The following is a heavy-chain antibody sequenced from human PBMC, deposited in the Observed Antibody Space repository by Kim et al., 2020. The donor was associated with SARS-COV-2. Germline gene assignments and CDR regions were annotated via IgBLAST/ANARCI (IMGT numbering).Heavy chain of an antibody. CDR3: ASRGQDYYDSSGYYYY. CDR1: GFTFSSYS. V-gene: IGHV3-48*02. J-gene: IGHJ4*02. Sequence: GGSLRLSCAASGFTFSSYSMNWVRQAPGKGLEWVSYISSSSSTIYYADSVKGRFTISRDNAKNSLYLQMNSLRDEDTAVYYCASRGQDYYDSSGYYYYWGQGTLVTVSS. D-gene: IGHD3-22*01. CDR2: ISSSSSTI.